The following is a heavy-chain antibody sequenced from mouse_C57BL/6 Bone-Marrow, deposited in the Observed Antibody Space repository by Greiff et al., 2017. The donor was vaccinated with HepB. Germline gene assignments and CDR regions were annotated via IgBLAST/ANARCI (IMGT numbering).Heavy chain of an antibody. V-gene: IGHV5-16*01. D-gene: IGHD2-4*01. CDR1: GFTFSDYY. J-gene: IGHJ2*01. CDR2: INYDGSST. CDR3: ASYDYDRGFDY. Sequence: EVKVVESEGGLVQPGSSMKLSCTASGFTFSDYYMAWVRQVPEKGLEWVANINYDGSSTYYLDSLKSRFIISRDNAKNILYLQMSSLKSEDTATYYCASYDYDRGFDYWGQGTTLTVSS.